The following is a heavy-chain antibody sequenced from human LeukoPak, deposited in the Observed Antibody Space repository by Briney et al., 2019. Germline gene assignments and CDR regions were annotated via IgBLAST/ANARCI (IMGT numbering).Heavy chain of an antibody. J-gene: IGHJ5*02. Sequence: ASVKVSCKASGGTFSSYAISWVRQAPGQGLEWMGGIIPIFGTANYAQKFQGRVTITADESTSTAYMELSSLRSEDTAVYYCASHAPEDIVVVVAATGRNWFDPWGQGTLVTVSS. D-gene: IGHD2-15*01. V-gene: IGHV1-69*13. CDR3: ASHAPEDIVVVVAATGRNWFDP. CDR1: GGTFSSYA. CDR2: IIPIFGTA.